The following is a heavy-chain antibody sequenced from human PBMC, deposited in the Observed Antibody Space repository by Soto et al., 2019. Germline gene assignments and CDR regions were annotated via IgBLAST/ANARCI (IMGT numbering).Heavy chain of an antibody. CDR1: GYAFSGYY. CDR3: ARSLTEGYCTITGCYTRPLYGMDV. V-gene: IGHV1-2*02. CDR2: INPNSGGT. J-gene: IGHJ6*02. Sequence: SVKVSCKASGYAFSGYYIHWLRQAPVQGLEWMGWINPNSGGTNYAQKFQGRVTVTRDTPTSTAYMELSRLTSDDTAVYYCARSLTEGYCTITGCYTRPLYGMDVWGQGTTVTVPS. D-gene: IGHD2-2*02.